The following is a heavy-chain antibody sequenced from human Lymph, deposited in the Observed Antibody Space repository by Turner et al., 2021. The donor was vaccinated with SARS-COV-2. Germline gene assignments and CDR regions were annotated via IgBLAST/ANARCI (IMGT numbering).Heavy chain of an antibody. CDR1: GFTFGSYS. J-gene: IGHJ4*02. V-gene: IGHV3-21*01. CDR3: ARGPPDFPYYFDY. D-gene: IGHD2-21*02. CDR2: ITFTSSYI. Sequence: EVQLVESGGGLVKPGGALRLSCAASGFTFGSYSMNWVRQAPGKGLEWVSSITFTSSYIYYADSVKGRFTISRDNAKNSLYLQMNSLRAEDTAVYYCARGPPDFPYYFDYCGQGTLVTVSS.